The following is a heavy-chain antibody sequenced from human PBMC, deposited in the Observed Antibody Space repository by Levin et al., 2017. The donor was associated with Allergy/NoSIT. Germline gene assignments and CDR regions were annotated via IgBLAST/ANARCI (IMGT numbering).Heavy chain of an antibody. CDR1: GGSISSYY. V-gene: IGHV4-59*01. J-gene: IGHJ4*02. CDR3: ARSKYYGSGSYLIDY. D-gene: IGHD3-10*01. Sequence: SETLSLTCTVSGGSISSYYWSWIRQPPGKGLEWIGYIYYSGSTNYNPSLKSRVTISVDTSKNQFSLKLSSVTAADTAVYYCARSKYYGSGSYLIDYWGQGTLVTVSS. CDR2: IYYSGST.